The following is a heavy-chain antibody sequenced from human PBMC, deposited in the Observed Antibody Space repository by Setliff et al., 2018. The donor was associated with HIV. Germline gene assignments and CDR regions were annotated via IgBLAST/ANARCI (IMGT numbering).Heavy chain of an antibody. J-gene: IGHJ2*01. V-gene: IGHV4-39*01. CDR3: ARQVDSMVRGVRALAHFDL. CDR2: IYCSGST. CDR1: GGSVSNSAYY. Sequence: LSLTCTVSGGSVSNSAYYWGWIRQPTGKGLEWIGTIYCSGSTQYNPSLKSRVTISVATSKHQFSLKLSSVTAADTAVYYCARQVDSMVRGVRALAHFDLWGRGTLVTVSS. D-gene: IGHD3-10*01.